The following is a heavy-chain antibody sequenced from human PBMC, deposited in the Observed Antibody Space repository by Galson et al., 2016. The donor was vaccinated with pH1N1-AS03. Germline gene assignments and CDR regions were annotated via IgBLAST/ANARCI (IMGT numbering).Heavy chain of an antibody. CDR1: GASISSSDYY. J-gene: IGHJ4*02. V-gene: IGHV4-39*02. CDR2: FWYNGDTYT. D-gene: IGHD1-26*01. Sequence: ETLSLPCTVSGASISSSDYYWGWVRQLPGKGLEWIGTFWYNGDTYTFYNPSLKSRVTISADMSNNQVSLNVTSVTAADTAIYYCAREVLVPSSPNYFDLWGQGSRVTVSS. CDR3: AREVLVPSSPNYFDL.